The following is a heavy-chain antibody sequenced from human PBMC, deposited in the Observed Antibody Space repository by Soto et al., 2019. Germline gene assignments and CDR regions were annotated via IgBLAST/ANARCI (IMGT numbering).Heavy chain of an antibody. D-gene: IGHD6-6*01. Sequence: GGSLRLSCAASGFTFSSYSMNWVRQAPGKGLEWVSSISSSSSYIYYADSVKGRFTISRDNAKNSLYLQMNSLRAEDTAVYYCACGLEYSSSFREKNAFDIWGQGTMVTVSS. CDR1: GFTFSSYS. V-gene: IGHV3-21*01. CDR3: ACGLEYSSSFREKNAFDI. CDR2: ISSSSSYI. J-gene: IGHJ3*02.